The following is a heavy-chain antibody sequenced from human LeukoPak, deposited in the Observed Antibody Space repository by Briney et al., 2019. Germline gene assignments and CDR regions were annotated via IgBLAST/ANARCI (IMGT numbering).Heavy chain of an antibody. CDR2: ISSSGSTI. V-gene: IGHV3-48*03. CDR1: GFTFSSYE. Sequence: GGSLRLSCAASGFTFSSYEMNWVRQAPGKGLEWVSYISSSGSTIYYADSVKGRFASSRDIAKDSPYLQMNSLRAQDTAWFYFARISSLAVAGINSGQGTLVTVSS. CDR3: ARISSLAVAGIN. J-gene: IGHJ4*02. D-gene: IGHD6-19*01.